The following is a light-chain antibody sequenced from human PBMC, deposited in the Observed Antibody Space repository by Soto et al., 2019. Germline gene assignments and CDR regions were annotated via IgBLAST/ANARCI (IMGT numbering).Light chain of an antibody. CDR3: SAYTVSRTYV. V-gene: IGLV2-14*03. J-gene: IGLJ1*01. CDR1: SSDVGAYNF. Sequence: QSALTQPASVSGSPGQSITISCTGTSSDVGAYNFVSWHQQHPGKAPKLMTYNVYDRPSGISYRFSGSKSGNTASLTISGLQGEDEADYYCSAYTVSRTYVFGTGTKVTV. CDR2: NVY.